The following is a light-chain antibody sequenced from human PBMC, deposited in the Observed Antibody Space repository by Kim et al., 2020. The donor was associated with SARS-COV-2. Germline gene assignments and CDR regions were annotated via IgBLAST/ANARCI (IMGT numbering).Light chain of an antibody. J-gene: IGLJ3*02. CDR3: SSYTSSNTLV. Sequence: GQSVTISCTGTSSDVGSYNRVSWYQQPPGTAPKLMIYEVTNRPSGVPDRFSGSKSGNTASLTISGLQTEDEADYYCSSYTSSNTLVFGGGTQLTVL. CDR2: EVT. CDR1: SSDVGSYNR. V-gene: IGLV2-18*02.